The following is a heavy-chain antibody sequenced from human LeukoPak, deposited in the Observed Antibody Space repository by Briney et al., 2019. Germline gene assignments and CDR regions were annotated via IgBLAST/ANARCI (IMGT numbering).Heavy chain of an antibody. J-gene: IGHJ4*02. D-gene: IGHD2-15*01. CDR2: INHSGST. V-gene: IGHV4-34*01. Sequence: KSSETLSLTCAVYGGSFSGYYWSWIRQPPGKGLEWIGEINHSGSTNYNPSLKSRVTISVDTSKNQFSLKLSSVTAADTAVYYCARGAGRDRPPGYWGQGTLVTVSS. CDR1: GGSFSGYY. CDR3: ARGAGRDRPPGY.